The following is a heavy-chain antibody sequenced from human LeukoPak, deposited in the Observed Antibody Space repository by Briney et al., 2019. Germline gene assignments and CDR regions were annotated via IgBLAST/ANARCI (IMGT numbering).Heavy chain of an antibody. V-gene: IGHV1-69*13. J-gene: IGHJ2*01. Sequence: SVKVSCKASGGTFSSYAISWVRQAPGQGLEWMGGIIPIFGTANYAQKFKGRVTITADESTSTAYMELSSLRSEDTAVYYCAREGGNSNFRWYFDLWGRGTLVTVSS. CDR1: GGTFSSYA. D-gene: IGHD4-23*01. CDR3: AREGGNSNFRWYFDL. CDR2: IIPIFGTA.